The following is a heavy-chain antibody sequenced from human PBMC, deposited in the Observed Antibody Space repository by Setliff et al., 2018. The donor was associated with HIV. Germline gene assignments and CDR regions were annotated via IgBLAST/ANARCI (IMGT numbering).Heavy chain of an antibody. Sequence: ASVKVSCKASGYTFTSYGISWVRQAPGQGLEWMGWISAYNGNTNYAQKLQGRVTMTTDTSTSTAYMELRSLRSEDTAVYYCARGAWDSSGYYYWFDPWGQGTLVTVSS. CDR2: ISAYNGNT. D-gene: IGHD3-22*01. J-gene: IGHJ5*02. V-gene: IGHV1-18*01. CDR3: ARGAWDSSGYYYWFDP. CDR1: GYTFTSYG.